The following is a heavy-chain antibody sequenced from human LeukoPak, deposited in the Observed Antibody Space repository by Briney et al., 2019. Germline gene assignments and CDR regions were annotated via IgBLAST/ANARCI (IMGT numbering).Heavy chain of an antibody. CDR3: ARGMVRGVIITRARSAFDI. CDR2: ISAYNGNT. V-gene: IGHV1-18*01. J-gene: IGHJ3*02. Sequence: ASVKVSCKASGYTFTSYGISWVRQAPGQGLEWMGWISAYNGNTNYAQKLQGRVTMTTDTSTSTAYMELRSLRSDDTAVYYCARGMVRGVIITRARSAFDIWAKGQWSPSL. CDR1: GYTFTSYG. D-gene: IGHD3-10*01.